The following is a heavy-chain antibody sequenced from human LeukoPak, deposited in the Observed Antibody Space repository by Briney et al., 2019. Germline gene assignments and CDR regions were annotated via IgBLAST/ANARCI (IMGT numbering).Heavy chain of an antibody. D-gene: IGHD3-22*01. V-gene: IGHV3-15*07. Sequence: GGSLRLSCAASGFIFSQYSMNWVRQAPGKGLEWVGRIKSKADGGTTDFAAPVKGRFTISRDDSTNTLYLQMNSLTTEDTAVYYCTSGRGFYYDTWDQGTLVTVSS. CDR3: TSGRGFYYDT. J-gene: IGHJ5*02. CDR1: GFIFSQYS. CDR2: IKSKADGGTT.